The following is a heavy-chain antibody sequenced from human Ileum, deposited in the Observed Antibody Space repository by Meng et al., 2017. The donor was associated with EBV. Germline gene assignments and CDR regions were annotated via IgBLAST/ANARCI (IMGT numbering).Heavy chain of an antibody. D-gene: IGHD5-24*01. V-gene: IGHV3-74*01. Sequence: LVESGGGLVQPGGSLGRSCAASGFNFSIYWMHWVRQAPGKGLVWVSHINSDGSATTYADSVKGRFTISRDNAKNTVYLQMNSLRAEDTAVYYCARGDGSHFFWGQGTLVTVSS. CDR3: ARGDGSHFF. CDR1: GFNFSIYW. J-gene: IGHJ4*02. CDR2: INSDGSAT.